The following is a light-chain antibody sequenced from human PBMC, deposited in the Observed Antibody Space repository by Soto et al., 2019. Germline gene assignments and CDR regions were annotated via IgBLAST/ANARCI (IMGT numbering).Light chain of an antibody. CDR3: QARSSWPMYT. J-gene: IGKJ2*01. V-gene: IGKV3-11*01. CDR2: DSS. CDR1: QSVRPS. Sequence: EIVLTQSPATLSLSPGESPTLSCRASQSVRPSVAWYQQKPGQAPRLLIYDSSIRASGIPVRFGGSGSGTDFTLTISSLEPEDFAVYYCQARSSWPMYTFGQGTKLDIK.